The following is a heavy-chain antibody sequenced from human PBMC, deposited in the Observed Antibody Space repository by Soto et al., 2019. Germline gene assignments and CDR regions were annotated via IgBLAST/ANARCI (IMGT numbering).Heavy chain of an antibody. J-gene: IGHJ4*02. Sequence: EVQLVESGGGLVQPGRSLRLSCAASGFTFDDYAMHWVRQAPGKGLEWVSGISWNSGSIGYADSVKGRFTISRDNAKNSLYMQMNSLRAEDTALYYCATEARKDYGDYGYYFDYWGQGTLVTVSS. V-gene: IGHV3-9*01. CDR3: ATEARKDYGDYGYYFDY. CDR1: GFTFDDYA. CDR2: ISWNSGSI. D-gene: IGHD4-17*01.